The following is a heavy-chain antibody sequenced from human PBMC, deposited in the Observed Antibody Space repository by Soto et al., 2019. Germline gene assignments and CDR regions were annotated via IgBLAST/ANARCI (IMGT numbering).Heavy chain of an antibody. V-gene: IGHV3-30*18. CDR2: IYDGSNK. D-gene: IGHD3-3*01. J-gene: IGHJ6*02. CDR3: AKEVWSGPMDV. Sequence: QVQLVESGGGVVQPGRSLRLSCAASVFTFSSYGMHWVRQAPGKGLEWVAVIYDGSNKYYADSVKGRFTISRDNSKNTVYLQMNSLRAEDTAVYYCAKEVWSGPMDVWGQGTTVTVSS. CDR1: VFTFSSYG.